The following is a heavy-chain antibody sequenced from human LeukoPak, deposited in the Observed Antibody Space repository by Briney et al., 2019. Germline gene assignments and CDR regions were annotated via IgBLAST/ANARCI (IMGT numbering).Heavy chain of an antibody. J-gene: IGHJ4*02. CDR1: GXTFGDSA. CDR3: TRGGDTAMGFGY. V-gene: IGHV3-49*04. CDR2: IRSKAYGGTT. Sequence: PGGSLRLSWTASGXTFGDSAMSWVRQAPGKGLEWVGFIRSKAYGGTTEYAASVKGRFTISRDDSKSIAYLQMNSLKTEDTAVFYCTRGGDTAMGFGYWGQGTLVTVSS. D-gene: IGHD5-18*01.